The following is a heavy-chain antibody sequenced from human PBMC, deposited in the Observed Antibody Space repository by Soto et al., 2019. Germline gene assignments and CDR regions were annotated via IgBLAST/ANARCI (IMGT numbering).Heavy chain of an antibody. J-gene: IGHJ4*02. Sequence: SETLSLTCTVSGGSISIYSWSWIRQPPGKGLEWIGYVNSRVTTDYNPSLKNRVTISGDTSRNQFSLKLSSVTAADTAVYYCARGDYASGTFPFDYWGQGTLVTVSS. CDR1: GGSISIYS. CDR2: VNSRVTT. V-gene: IGHV4-59*01. D-gene: IGHD3-10*01. CDR3: ARGDYASGTFPFDY.